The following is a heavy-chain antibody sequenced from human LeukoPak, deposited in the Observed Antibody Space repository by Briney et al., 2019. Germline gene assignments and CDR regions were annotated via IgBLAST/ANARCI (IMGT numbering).Heavy chain of an antibody. Sequence: ASVKVSCKASGYTFTGYYMHWVRQAPGQGLEWMGWINPNSGGTNYAQKFQGRVTMTRDTSISTAYMELSRLRSDDTAVDYCARDRDEAGLDYWAREPWSPSPQ. J-gene: IGHJ4*02. D-gene: IGHD3-10*01. V-gene: IGHV1-2*02. CDR3: ARDRDEAGLDY. CDR1: GYTFTGYY. CDR2: INPNSGGT.